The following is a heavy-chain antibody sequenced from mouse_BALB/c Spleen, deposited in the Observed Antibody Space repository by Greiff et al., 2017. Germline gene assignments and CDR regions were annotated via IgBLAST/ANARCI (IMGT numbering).Heavy chain of an antibody. V-gene: IGHV1S82*01. D-gene: IGHD1-1*01. CDR1: GYSFTSYW. Sequence: QVQLQQPGAELVRPGASVKLSCTASGYSFTSYWMNWVKQRPGQGLEWIGMIHPSDSETRLNQKFKDKATLTVDKYSSTAYMQLSSPTYEDSSVYYCARAGVYWYFDVWGAGTTVTVSS. CDR3: ARAGVYWYFDV. J-gene: IGHJ1*01. CDR2: IHPSDSET.